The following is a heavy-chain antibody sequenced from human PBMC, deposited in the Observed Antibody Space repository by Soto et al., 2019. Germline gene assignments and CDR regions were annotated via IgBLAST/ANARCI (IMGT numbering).Heavy chain of an antibody. CDR3: AFAYDLLRMDV. J-gene: IGHJ6*02. CDR1: GYTFTSYD. Sequence: QVQLVQSGAEVKKPGASVKVSCKASGYTFTSYDINWVRQATGQGLEWMGWMNPNSGNTGYAQKFQGRVTMTRNTSIRTAYMERSTLRSEDTAVYYCAFAYDLLRMDVWGQGTTVTVSS. V-gene: IGHV1-8*01. CDR2: MNPNSGNT. D-gene: IGHD3-3*01.